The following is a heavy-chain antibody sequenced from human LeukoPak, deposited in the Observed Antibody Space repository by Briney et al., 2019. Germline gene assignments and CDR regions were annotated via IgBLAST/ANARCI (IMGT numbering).Heavy chain of an antibody. V-gene: IGHV3-74*01. D-gene: IGHD3-22*01. Sequence: GGSLRFSCAASGFTFSSYWMHWVRQAPGKGLVWVSRIKSDGSTNYADSVKGRFTISRDNAKNTLSLQMNSLRAEDTGVYYCARAPSEIGGYYPEYFRHWGQGTLVTVSS. CDR3: ARAPSEIGGYYPEYFRH. CDR2: IKSDGST. CDR1: GFTFSSYW. J-gene: IGHJ1*01.